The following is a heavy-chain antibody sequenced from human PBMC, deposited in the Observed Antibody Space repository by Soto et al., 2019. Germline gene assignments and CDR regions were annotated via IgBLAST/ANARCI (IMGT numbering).Heavy chain of an antibody. CDR1: GFTFSSYA. D-gene: IGHD6-19*01. J-gene: IGHJ5*02. CDR2: ISYDGSNK. V-gene: IGHV3-30-3*01. Sequence: QVQLVESGGGVVQPGRSLRLSCAASGFTFSSYAMHWVRQAPGKGLEWVAVISYDGSNKYYADSVKGRFTISRDNSKNTLELQMNSLRAEDTAVYYCARDRSLAVAGMGNWFDPCGQGTLVTVSS. CDR3: ARDRSLAVAGMGNWFDP.